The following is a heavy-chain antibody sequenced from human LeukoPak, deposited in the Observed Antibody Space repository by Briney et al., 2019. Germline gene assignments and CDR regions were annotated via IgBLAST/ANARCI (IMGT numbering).Heavy chain of an antibody. CDR1: GFTFDAYA. CDR2: ISWDGGST. CDR3: AKDGGGGSSGWSDAFDI. D-gene: IGHD6-19*01. Sequence: GGSLRLSCAASGFTFDAYAMHWVRQAPGKGLEWVSLISWDGGSTYYADSVKGRFTISRDNSKNSLYLQMNSLGAEDTALYYCAKDGGGGSSGWSDAFDIWGQGTMVTVSS. J-gene: IGHJ3*02. V-gene: IGHV3-43D*03.